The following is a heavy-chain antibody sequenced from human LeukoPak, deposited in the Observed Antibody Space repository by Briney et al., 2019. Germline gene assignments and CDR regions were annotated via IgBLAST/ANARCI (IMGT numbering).Heavy chain of an antibody. CDR3: ARDSGRFDVFDI. CDR1: GFTVSTND. V-gene: IGHV3-53*01. D-gene: IGHD3-10*01. Sequence: GGSLRLSCAASGFTVSTNDMSWVRQAPGKGLEWVSVIYSDGRTYYADSVKGRFTISRDNSKNTLYLQMNSLRAEDTAVYYCARDSGRFDVFDIWGQGTMVTVPS. CDR2: IYSDGRT. J-gene: IGHJ3*02.